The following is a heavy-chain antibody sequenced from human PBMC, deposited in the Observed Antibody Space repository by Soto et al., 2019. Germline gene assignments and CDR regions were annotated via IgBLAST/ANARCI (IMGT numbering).Heavy chain of an antibody. CDR3: ARERDVGDGDSFGIVDL. J-gene: IGHJ5*02. CDR1: GGTFSSHA. CDR2: IIPMFGTP. Sequence: QVQLVQSGAEVKKPGSSVRVSCKASGGTFSSHAFTWVRQAPGQGLEWMGGIIPMFGTPNYAQKFQGRLTITAESGTSYMELRSLRAEDTAVFFCARERDVGDGDSFGIVDLWGQGTLVTVSS. D-gene: IGHD1-26*01. V-gene: IGHV1-69*01.